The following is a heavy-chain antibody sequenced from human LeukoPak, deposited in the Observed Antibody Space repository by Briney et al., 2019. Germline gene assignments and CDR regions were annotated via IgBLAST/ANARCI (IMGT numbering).Heavy chain of an antibody. J-gene: IGHJ4*02. D-gene: IGHD7-27*01. V-gene: IGHV3-48*04. CDR1: GFTFSSYS. CDR2: ISSSSSTI. Sequence: GGSLRLSCAASGFTFSSYSMNWVRQAPGKGLEWVSYISSSSSTIYYADSVRGRFTLSRDNARSSLYLQMNSLRAEDTAVYYCARGHWGLDSWGQGTLVSVS. CDR3: ARGHWGLDS.